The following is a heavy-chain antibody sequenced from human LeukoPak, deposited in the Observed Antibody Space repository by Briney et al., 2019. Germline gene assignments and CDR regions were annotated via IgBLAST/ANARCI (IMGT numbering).Heavy chain of an antibody. Sequence: GGSLRLSCAASGSTFDDYAMHWVRQAPGKGLEWVSGISWNSGSIGYADSVKGRFTISRDNAKNSLYLQMNSLRAEDTALYYCAKDIGHDYGSNSLIDYWGQGTLVTVSS. CDR1: GSTFDDYA. J-gene: IGHJ4*02. CDR3: AKDIGHDYGSNSLIDY. V-gene: IGHV3-9*01. D-gene: IGHD4-23*01. CDR2: ISWNSGSI.